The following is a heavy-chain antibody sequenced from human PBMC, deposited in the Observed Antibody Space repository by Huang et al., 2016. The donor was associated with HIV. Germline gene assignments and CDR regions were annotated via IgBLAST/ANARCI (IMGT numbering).Heavy chain of an antibody. J-gene: IGHJ5*02. CDR1: GDSLSGFF. CDR3: ARGRGTSWSFFDT. V-gene: IGHV4-34*01. Sequence: QVRLDQWGAGLLKPSETLTLTCAVYGDSLSGFFWSWIRQSPGGGLEWIGEINQSGRTNYNPSLKSRVTIEIDTSKKQFSLKLKSVTADDTSTYYCARGRGTSWSFFDTWGQGSFVTVSS. CDR2: INQSGRT. D-gene: IGHD2-2*01.